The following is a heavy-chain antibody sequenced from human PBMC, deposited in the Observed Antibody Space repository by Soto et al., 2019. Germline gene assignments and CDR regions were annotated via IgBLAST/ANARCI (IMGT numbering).Heavy chain of an antibody. CDR2: IKQDGSEK. J-gene: IGHJ6*02. CDR1: GFTFSSYW. CDR3: ARDKGYDFWSGYYYYYYYGMDV. V-gene: IGHV3-7*01. D-gene: IGHD3-3*01. Sequence: GGSLRLSCAASGFTFSSYWMSWVRQAPGKGLEWVANIKQDGSEKYYVDSVKGRFTISRDNAKNSLYLQMNSLRAEDTAVYYCARDKGYDFWSGYYYYYYYGMDVWGQGTTVTVSS.